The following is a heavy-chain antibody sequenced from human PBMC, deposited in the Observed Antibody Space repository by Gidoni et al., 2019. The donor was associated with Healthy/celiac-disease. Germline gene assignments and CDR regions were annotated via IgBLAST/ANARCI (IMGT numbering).Heavy chain of an antibody. D-gene: IGHD2-2*01. J-gene: IGHJ3*02. CDR3: AKGISWVWDIVVVPADNDAFDI. V-gene: IGHV3-23*01. Sequence: EVQLLESGGGLVQPGGSLRLSCPASVFTFSSYAMRCVRQAPGKGLEWVSAISGSGGSTYYADSVKGRFTISRDNSKNTLYLQMNSLRAEDTAVYYCAKGISWVWDIVVVPADNDAFDIWGQGTMVTVSS. CDR2: ISGSGGST. CDR1: VFTFSSYA.